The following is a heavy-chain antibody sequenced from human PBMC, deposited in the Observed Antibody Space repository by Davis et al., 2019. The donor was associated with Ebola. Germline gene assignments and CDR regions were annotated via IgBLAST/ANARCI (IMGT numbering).Heavy chain of an antibody. V-gene: IGHV1-18*04. CDR1: GYTFTYRY. D-gene: IGHD2-2*01. J-gene: IGHJ6*02. CDR2: ISAYNGNT. CDR3: ARVLCSTTSCFEGYIYGMDV. Sequence: ASVKVSCKASGYTFTYRYLHWVRQAPGQALEWMGWISAYNGNTNYVQKLQDRVTMTTDTSTSTAYMELRSLRSDDTAVYYCARVLCSTTSCFEGYIYGMDVWGQGTTVTVSS.